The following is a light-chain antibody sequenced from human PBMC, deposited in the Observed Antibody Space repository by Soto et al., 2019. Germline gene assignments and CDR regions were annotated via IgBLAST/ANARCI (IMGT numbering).Light chain of an antibody. J-gene: IGKJ5*01. CDR1: QSVSSSY. V-gene: IGKV3-20*01. CDR3: QQYGSSIT. CDR2: GAS. Sequence: EIVLTQSPATLYLYPGERATLSCRASQSVSSSYLAWYQQKPGQAPRLLIYGASSRATGIPDRFSGSGSGTDFTLTISRLEPEDFAVYYCQQYGSSITFGQGTRREIK.